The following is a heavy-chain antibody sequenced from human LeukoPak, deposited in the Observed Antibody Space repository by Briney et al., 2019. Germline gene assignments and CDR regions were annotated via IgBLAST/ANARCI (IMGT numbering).Heavy chain of an antibody. D-gene: IGHD3-10*01. CDR3: ASDHYYGSGSYPSDF. V-gene: IGHV1-69*05. CDR1: GGTFSSYA. J-gene: IGHJ4*02. Sequence: GASVKVSCKASGGTFSSYAISWVRQAPGQGLEWMGRIIPIFGTADYAQNFQGRVTITTDESTTTAYMELSSLTSEDTAVYYCASDHYYGSGSYPSDFWGQGTLVTVSS. CDR2: IIPIFGTA.